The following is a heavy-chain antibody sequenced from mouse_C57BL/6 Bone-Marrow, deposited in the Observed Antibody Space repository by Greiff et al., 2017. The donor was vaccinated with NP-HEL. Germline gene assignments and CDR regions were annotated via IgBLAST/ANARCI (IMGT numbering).Heavy chain of an antibody. V-gene: IGHV1-81*01. CDR2: IYPRSGNT. D-gene: IGHD2-1*01. CDR3: AKGVRDFDY. Sequence: VQGVESGAELARPGASVKLSCKASGYTFTSYGISWVKQRTGQGLEWIGEIYPRSGNTYYNEKFKGKATLTADKSSSTAYMELRSLTSEDSAVYFCAKGVRDFDYWGQGTTLTVSS. CDR1: GYTFTSYG. J-gene: IGHJ2*01.